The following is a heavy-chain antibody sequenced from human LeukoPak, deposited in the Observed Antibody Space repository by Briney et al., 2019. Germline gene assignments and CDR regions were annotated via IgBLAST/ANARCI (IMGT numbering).Heavy chain of an antibody. D-gene: IGHD3-10*01. V-gene: IGHV4-34*01. CDR3: ARGPRFGELT. CDR1: GGSFSGYY. J-gene: IGHJ5*02. CDR2: INHSGST. Sequence: SETLSLTCAVYGGSFSGYYWSWIRQPPGKGLEWIGEINHSGSTNYNPSLKSRVTISVDTSKNQFSLKLSSVTAADTAVYYCARGPRFGELTWGQGTLVTVSS.